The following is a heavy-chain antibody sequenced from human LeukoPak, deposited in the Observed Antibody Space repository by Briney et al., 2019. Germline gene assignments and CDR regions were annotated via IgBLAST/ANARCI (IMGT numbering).Heavy chain of an antibody. CDR2: INSDGSEK. CDR1: GFTFSDYY. D-gene: IGHD6-19*01. CDR3: ASGGGWVFFN. V-gene: IGHV3-7*01. Sequence: PGGSLRLSCAASGFTFSDYYMSWIRQSPGRGLEWVAHINSDGSEKNYVDSVKGRFTISRDNARNSQFLQMNSLRAEDTAVYYCASGGGWVFFNWGQGTLVTVSS. J-gene: IGHJ4*02.